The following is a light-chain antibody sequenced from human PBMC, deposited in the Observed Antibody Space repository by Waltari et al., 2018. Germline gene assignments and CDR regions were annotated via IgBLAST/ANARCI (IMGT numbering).Light chain of an antibody. V-gene: IGLV2-23*02. CDR1: SSHFGNYNL. J-gene: IGLJ2*01. CDR3: CSYAGGTIS. Sequence: QSALTQPASVSGSPGQSITIPCTGTSSHFGNYNLVSWYQHHPGKAPKLMIYGVSKRPSGVSNRFSGSKSGNTASLTISGLQAEDEADYYCCSYAGGTISFGGGTKLTVL. CDR2: GVS.